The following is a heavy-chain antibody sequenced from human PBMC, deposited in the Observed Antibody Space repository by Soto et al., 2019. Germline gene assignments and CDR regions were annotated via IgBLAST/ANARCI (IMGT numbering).Heavy chain of an antibody. CDR2: IYYSGST. CDR1: GGSISSGGYY. J-gene: IGHJ4*02. CDR3: ASVSYGRGSPYYFDY. D-gene: IGHD6-6*01. V-gene: IGHV4-31*03. Sequence: SETLSLTCTVSGGSISSGGYYWSWIRQHPGKGLEWIGYIYYSGSTYYNPSLKSRVTISVDTSKNQFSLKLSSVTAADTAVYYCASVSYGRGSPYYFDYWGQGPMVTVSS.